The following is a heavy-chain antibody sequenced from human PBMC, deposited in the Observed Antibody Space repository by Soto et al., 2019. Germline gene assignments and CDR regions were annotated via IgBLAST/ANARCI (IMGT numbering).Heavy chain of an antibody. V-gene: IGHV3-7*04. CDR3: ARGGGYYASGSYPPDY. CDR2: IMQDESKK. D-gene: IGHD3-10*01. CDR1: GFSSSSSGPTFSTYW. J-gene: IGHJ4*02. Sequence: PGGSLRLSCAASGFSSSSSGPTFSTYWMNWVRQATGKGLEWVANIMQDESKKYYVNSVKGRFTISRDNARNSLYLQMNSWSFEDTAVYYGARGGGYYASGSYPPDYWGQGT.